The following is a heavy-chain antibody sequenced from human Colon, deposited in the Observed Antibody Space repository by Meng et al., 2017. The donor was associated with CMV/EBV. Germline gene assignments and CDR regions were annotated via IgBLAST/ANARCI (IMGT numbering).Heavy chain of an antibody. J-gene: IGHJ5*02. CDR2: ISSAGNT. CDR1: GGSTSSRTCC. V-gene: IGHV4-39*07. CDR3: ARPAFPSNFDP. D-gene: IGHD2-21*02. Sequence: CTVSGGSTSSRTCCWAWIRQSPGKGLEWTASISSAGNTFYNPSLKSRVTISLDTSENQFSLKLTSVTAADTAVYYCARPAFPSNFDPWGQGTLVTVSS.